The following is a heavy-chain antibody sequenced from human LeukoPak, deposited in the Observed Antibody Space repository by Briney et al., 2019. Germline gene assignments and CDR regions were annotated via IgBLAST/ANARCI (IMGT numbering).Heavy chain of an antibody. D-gene: IGHD3-3*01. CDR1: GGSISSYY. CDR3: ASLFWSGSMDV. V-gene: IGHV4-4*07. Sequence: PSETLSLTCTVSGGSISSYYWSWIRQPAGKGLEWIGRIYTSGSTNYNPSLKSRVTMSVDTSKNQFSLKLTSVTVADTAVYYCASLFWSGSMDVWGKGTTVTVSS. J-gene: IGHJ6*03. CDR2: IYTSGST.